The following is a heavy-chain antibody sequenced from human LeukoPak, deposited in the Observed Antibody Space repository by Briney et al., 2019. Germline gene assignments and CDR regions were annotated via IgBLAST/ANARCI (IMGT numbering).Heavy chain of an antibody. J-gene: IGHJ4*02. D-gene: IGHD3-22*01. CDR3: ARKPNYYDSSGYYFDY. CDR1: GYTFTGYY. CDR2: INPNSGGT. V-gene: IGHV1-2*06. Sequence: WASVKVSCKASGYTFTGYYMHWVRQAPGQGLEWMGRINPNSGGTNYAQKLQGRVTMTTDTSTSTAYMELRSLRSDDTAVYYCARKPNYYDSSGYYFDYWGQGTLVTVSS.